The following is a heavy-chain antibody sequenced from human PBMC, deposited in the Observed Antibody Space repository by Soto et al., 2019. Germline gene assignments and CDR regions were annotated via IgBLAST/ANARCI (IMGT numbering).Heavy chain of an antibody. CDR1: GFSFSSYG. CDR2: ISYHGVNK. CDR3: GKYSDYGDHRDWFDP. V-gene: IGHV3-30*18. J-gene: IGHJ5*02. D-gene: IGHD4-17*01. Sequence: QVQLVESGGGVVYPGRSLRLSCTASGFSFSSYGVHWVRQAPGKGLEWVAVISYHGVNKYYADSVNGRFTISRDNSKTMVFLQMNSLTVEDTAVYYCGKYSDYGDHRDWFDPWGQGTLVTVSS.